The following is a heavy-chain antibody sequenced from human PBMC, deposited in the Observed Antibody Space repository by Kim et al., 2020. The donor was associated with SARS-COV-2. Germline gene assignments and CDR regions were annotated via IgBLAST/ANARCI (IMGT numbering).Heavy chain of an antibody. J-gene: IGHJ4*02. V-gene: IGHV1-69*01. CDR3: ARETPADSTGLDY. Sequence: YTQKFQGRVPITADESTSTAYMELSRLRSEDTAVYYCARETPADSTGLDYWGQGTLVTVSS. D-gene: IGHD1-1*01.